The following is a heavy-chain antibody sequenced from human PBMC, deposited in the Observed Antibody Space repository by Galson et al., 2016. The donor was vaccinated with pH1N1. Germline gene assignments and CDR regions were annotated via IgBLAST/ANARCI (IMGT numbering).Heavy chain of an antibody. CDR2: IYPGGGT. CDR1: GFLVTDRF. CDR3: AVDTVPNGADH. J-gene: IGHJ5*02. V-gene: IGHV3-53*01. Sequence: LRLSCAASGFLVTDRFMSWVRQAPGKRPEWVSIIYPGGGTYYADFLEGRFTISRDTSQNMLSLHMNTLKAEDTALYYCAVDTVPNGADHWGQGTLVTVSS. D-gene: IGHD4-17*01.